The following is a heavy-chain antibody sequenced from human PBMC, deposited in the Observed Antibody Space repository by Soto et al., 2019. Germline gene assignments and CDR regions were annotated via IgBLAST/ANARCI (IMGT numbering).Heavy chain of an antibody. D-gene: IGHD6-13*01. CDR3: ARVGDGSSSEEDYHYGMDV. V-gene: IGHV1-8*01. Sequence: QVQLVQSGAEVKKPGASVKVSCKASGYTFTCYDINWVRQATGQGLEWMRWMNPNSGNTGYAQKFQGRVTMTRNTSISTAYMEMNSLRSEDTAVYYCARVGDGSSSEEDYHYGMDVWGQGTTVTVSS. J-gene: IGHJ6*02. CDR1: GYTFTCYD. CDR2: MNPNSGNT.